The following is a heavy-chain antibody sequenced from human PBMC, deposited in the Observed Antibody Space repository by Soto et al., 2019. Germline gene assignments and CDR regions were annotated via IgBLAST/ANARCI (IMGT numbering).Heavy chain of an antibody. J-gene: IGHJ6*02. V-gene: IGHV4-4*02. CDR1: GGSFSSSNW. Sequence: PSGTLCLTCAVSGGSFSSSNWRCWVRQPPGKGLEWIGEIYHSGSTNYNPSLKSRVTISVDNSKNQFSLMLSSVTAADTAVYYCACIFACPSYQNTEMDAVGQGTTVTVS. CDR3: ACIFACPSYQNTEMDA. D-gene: IGHD1-26*01. CDR2: IYHSGST.